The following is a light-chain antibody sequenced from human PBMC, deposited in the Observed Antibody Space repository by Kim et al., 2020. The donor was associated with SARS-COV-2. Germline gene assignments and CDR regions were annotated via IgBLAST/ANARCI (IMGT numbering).Light chain of an antibody. V-gene: IGLV3-19*01. CDR3: NSRDSNDYVV. CDR2: GKD. Sequence: VAVGQTVRITCQGDSLRSYYATWYQQKPGQAPKVVIYGKDNRPSGVPDRFSGSSSGNTAYLTITGTQAGDETDYYCNSRDSNDYVVFGGGTQLTVL. J-gene: IGLJ2*01. CDR1: SLRSYY.